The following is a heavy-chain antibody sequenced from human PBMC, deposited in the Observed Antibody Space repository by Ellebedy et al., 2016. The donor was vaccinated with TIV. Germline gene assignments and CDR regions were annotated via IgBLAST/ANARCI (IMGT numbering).Heavy chain of an antibody. Sequence: GESLKISCAASGFTFSSYEMNWVRQAPGKGLEWVSYISSSSSYIYYADSVKGRFTISRDNSKNTLYLQMNSLRAEDTAVYYCAKDLLRWDTAMVNWGQGTLVTVSS. CDR1: GFTFSSYE. CDR3: AKDLLRWDTAMVN. CDR2: ISSSSSYI. J-gene: IGHJ4*02. D-gene: IGHD5-18*01. V-gene: IGHV3-21*05.